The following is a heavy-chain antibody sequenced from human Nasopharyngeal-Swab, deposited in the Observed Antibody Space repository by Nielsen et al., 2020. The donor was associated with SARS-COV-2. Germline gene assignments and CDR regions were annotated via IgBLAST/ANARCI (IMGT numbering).Heavy chain of an antibody. D-gene: IGHD5-12*01. V-gene: IGHV5-51*01. Sequence: GESLKISCKGSGYSFTSYWIAWVRQMPGKGLEWIGIIYPRDPDTRYSPSFQGQVTISADKSISTAYLQWSSLKASDTAMYYCVRPEGVATSFKYYFQYGMDVWGQGTMVTVSS. J-gene: IGHJ6*02. CDR3: VRPEGVATSFKYYFQYGMDV. CDR2: IYPRDPDT. CDR1: GYSFTSYW.